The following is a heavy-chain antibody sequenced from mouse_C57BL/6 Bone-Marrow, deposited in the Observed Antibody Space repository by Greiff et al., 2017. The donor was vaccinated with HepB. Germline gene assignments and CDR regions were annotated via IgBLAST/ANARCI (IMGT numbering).Heavy chain of an antibody. CDR1: GYSFTGYY. V-gene: IGHV1-43*01. J-gene: IGHJ4*01. CDR2: INPSTGGT. CDR3: ARCRSFYAMDY. Sequence: VQLQQPGPELVKPGASVKISCKASGYSFTGYYMHWVKQSSEKSLEWIGEINPSTGGTSYNQKFTGKATLTVDKSSSTAYMQLKSLPSEDSAVDYCARCRSFYAMDYWGQGTSVTVTS.